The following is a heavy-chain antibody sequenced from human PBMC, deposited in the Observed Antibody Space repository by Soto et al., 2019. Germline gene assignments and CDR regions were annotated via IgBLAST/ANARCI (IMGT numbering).Heavy chain of an antibody. J-gene: IGHJ4*02. CDR2: ISSYNSYT. Sequence: PGGTLRRPCAASGFNFSDSRMNWVRQAPGKGLECVASISSYNSYTYYADSIKGRFTISRDNAKKSLYLKMSSLSAEDTAVYYCARHGGMVRGVLITTYSDYWGQRPPGTVAS. CDR3: ARHGGMVRGVLITTYSDY. V-gene: IGHV3-21*01. CDR1: GFNFSDSR. D-gene: IGHD3-10*01.